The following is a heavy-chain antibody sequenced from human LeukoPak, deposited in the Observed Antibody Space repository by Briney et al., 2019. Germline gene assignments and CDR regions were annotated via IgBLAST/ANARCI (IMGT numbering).Heavy chain of an antibody. J-gene: IGHJ5*02. CDR3: ARGYGMGWFDP. Sequence: PSETLSLTCTVSGGSISSSSYYWGWIRQPPGKGLEWIGSIYYSGSTYYNPSLKSRVTISVDTSKNQFSLKLSSVTAADTAVYYCARGYGMGWFDPWGQGTLVTVSS. CDR1: GGSISSSSYY. V-gene: IGHV4-39*01. D-gene: IGHD6-13*01. CDR2: IYYSGST.